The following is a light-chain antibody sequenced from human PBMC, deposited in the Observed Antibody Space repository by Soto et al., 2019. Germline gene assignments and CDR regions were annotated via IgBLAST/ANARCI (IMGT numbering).Light chain of an antibody. CDR3: MHGTHWWT. Sequence: DVVLTQSPLSLPVTLGQPASISCRSSQSLVYSDGDTSLIWFQQRPVQSPRRLIYKVSNRDSGVPDRFSGSGSGTDFTLKIRRVEAEDVGLYYCMHGTHWWTFGQGTKVEIK. CDR2: KVS. V-gene: IGKV2-30*01. CDR1: QSLVYSDGDTS. J-gene: IGKJ1*01.